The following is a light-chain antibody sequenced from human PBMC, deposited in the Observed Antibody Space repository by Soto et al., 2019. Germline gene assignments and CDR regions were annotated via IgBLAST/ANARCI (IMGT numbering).Light chain of an antibody. CDR2: KAS. CDR3: QQFNSSSRK. V-gene: IGKV1-5*03. Sequence: GDTVTITCRASQSVDTFLAWYQQKPGKAPDLLISKASILRSGVPSRFSGSGSETEFTLTISSLQPDDFATYYCQQFNSSSRKFGQGTKV. J-gene: IGKJ1*01. CDR1: QSVDTF.